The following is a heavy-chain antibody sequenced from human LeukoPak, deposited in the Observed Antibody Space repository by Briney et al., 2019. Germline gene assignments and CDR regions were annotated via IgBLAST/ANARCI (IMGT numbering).Heavy chain of an antibody. CDR2: IKQDGSEK. CDR3: ARLVRMITFGGVIVIGPYFDY. Sequence: PGGSLRLSCAASGFTFSSYWMSWVRQAPGKGLERVANIKQDGSEKYYVDSVKGRFTISRDNAKNSLYLQMNSLRAEDTAVYYCARLVRMITFGGVIVIGPYFDYWGQGTLVTVSS. D-gene: IGHD3-16*02. CDR1: GFTFSSYW. J-gene: IGHJ4*02. V-gene: IGHV3-7*01.